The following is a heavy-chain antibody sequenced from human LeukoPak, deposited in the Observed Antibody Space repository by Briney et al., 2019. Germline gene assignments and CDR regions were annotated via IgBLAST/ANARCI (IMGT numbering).Heavy chain of an antibody. Sequence: ASAKVSCKASGYTFTSYDINWVRQATGQGLEWMGWMNPNSGNTGYAQKFQGRVTMTRNTSISTAYMELSSLRSEDTAVYYCARALTILSWFTPREGWFDPWGQGTLVTVSS. CDR3: ARALTILSWFTPREGWFDP. CDR2: MNPNSGNT. V-gene: IGHV1-8*01. D-gene: IGHD6-13*01. CDR1: GYTFTSYD. J-gene: IGHJ5*02.